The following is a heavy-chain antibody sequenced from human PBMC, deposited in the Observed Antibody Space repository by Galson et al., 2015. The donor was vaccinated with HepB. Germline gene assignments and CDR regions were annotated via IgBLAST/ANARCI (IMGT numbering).Heavy chain of an antibody. CDR3: ARAKVTTAPHDY. CDR2: ISSSSTYI. Sequence: SLRLSCAASGFTFSNYNMNWVRQAPGKGLEWVSSISSSSTYIYYADSVEGRFTISRDNARNSLYLEMNSLRAEDTAVYYCARAKVTTAPHDYWGQGTLVTDSS. V-gene: IGHV3-21*01. CDR1: GFTFSNYN. J-gene: IGHJ4*02. D-gene: IGHD4-17*01.